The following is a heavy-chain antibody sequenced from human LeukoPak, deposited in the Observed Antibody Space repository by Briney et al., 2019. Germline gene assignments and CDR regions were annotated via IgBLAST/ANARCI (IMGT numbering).Heavy chain of an antibody. Sequence: QPGGSLGLSCAASGFTFSSYGMHWVRQAPGKGLEWVAFIRYDGSNKYYADSVKGRFTISRDNSKNTLYLQMNSLRAEDTAVYYCAKDLKQLAKPTYFDYWGQGTLVTVSS. CDR3: AKDLKQLAKPTYFDY. J-gene: IGHJ4*02. CDR1: GFTFSSYG. D-gene: IGHD6-6*01. CDR2: IRYDGSNK. V-gene: IGHV3-30*02.